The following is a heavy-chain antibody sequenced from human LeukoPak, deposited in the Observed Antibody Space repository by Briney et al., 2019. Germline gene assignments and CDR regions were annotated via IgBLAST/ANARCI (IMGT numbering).Heavy chain of an antibody. CDR2: IYYSGST. CDR1: GGSISSSSYY. D-gene: IGHD1-26*01. Sequence: SETLSLTCTVSGGSISSSSYYWGWIRQPPGKGLEWIGSIYYSGSTYYNPSLKSRVTISVDTSKNQFSLKLSSVTAADTAVYYCARDPGYQKGDGLGGSYDYWGQGTLVTVSS. CDR3: ARDPGYQKGDGLGGSYDY. J-gene: IGHJ4*02. V-gene: IGHV4-39*07.